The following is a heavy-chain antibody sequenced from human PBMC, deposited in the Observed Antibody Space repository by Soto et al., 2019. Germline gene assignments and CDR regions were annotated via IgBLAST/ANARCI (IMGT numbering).Heavy chain of an antibody. CDR2: IYYSGST. CDR1: GGSISSGDYY. V-gene: IGHV4-30-4*01. CDR3: ARCYYDSSGYYYIDY. Sequence: SETLSLTCTVSGGSISSGDYYWSWIRQPPGKGLEWIGYIYYSGSTYYNPSLKSRVTISVDTSKNQFSLKLSSVTAADTAVYYCARCYYDSSGYYYIDYWGQGTLVTVSS. J-gene: IGHJ4*02. D-gene: IGHD3-22*01.